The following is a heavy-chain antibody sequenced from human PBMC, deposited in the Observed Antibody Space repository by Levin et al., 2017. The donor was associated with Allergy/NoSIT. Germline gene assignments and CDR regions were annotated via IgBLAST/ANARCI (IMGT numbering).Heavy chain of an antibody. J-gene: IGHJ4*02. D-gene: IGHD5-12*01. CDR1: GGTFSSYA. CDR2: IIPIFGTA. V-gene: IGHV1-69*13. CDR3: ARCEGATEATYVYFDY. Sequence: SVKVSCKASGGTFSSYAISWVRQAPGQGLEWMGGIIPIFGTANYAQKFQGRVTITADESTSTAYMELSSLRSEDTAVYYCARCEGATEATYVYFDYWGQGTLVTVSS.